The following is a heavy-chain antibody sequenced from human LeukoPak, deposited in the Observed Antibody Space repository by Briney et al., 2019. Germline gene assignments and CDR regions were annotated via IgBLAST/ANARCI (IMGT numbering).Heavy chain of an antibody. CDR3: ARVSVYGDYVVDY. CDR2: IIPIFGTA. V-gene: IGHV1-69*05. Sequence: ASVKVSCKASGYTFTSYYMHWVRQAPGRGLEWMGGIIPIFGTANHAQKFQGRVTITTDESTSTAYMELSSLRSEDTAVYYCARVSVYGDYVVDYWGQGTLVTVSS. CDR1: GYTFTSYY. D-gene: IGHD4-17*01. J-gene: IGHJ4*02.